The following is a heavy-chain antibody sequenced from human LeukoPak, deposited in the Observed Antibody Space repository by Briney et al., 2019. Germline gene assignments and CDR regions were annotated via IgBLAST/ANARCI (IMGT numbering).Heavy chain of an antibody. J-gene: IGHJ4*02. D-gene: IGHD3-9*01. CDR1: GGTFSSYA. V-gene: IGHV1-69*13. CDR3: ARGNYDILTGYYRSFDY. CDR2: IIPIFGTA. Sequence: ASVKVSCKASGGTFSSYAISCVRQAPGQGLEWMGGIIPIFGTANYAQKFQGRVTITADESTSTAYMELSSLRSEDTAVYYCARGNYDILTGYYRSFDYWGQGTLVTVSS.